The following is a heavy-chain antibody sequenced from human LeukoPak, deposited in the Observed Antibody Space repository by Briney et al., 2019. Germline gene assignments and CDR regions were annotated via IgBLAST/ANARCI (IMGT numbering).Heavy chain of an antibody. CDR1: GFTFNTYG. V-gene: IGHV3-33*01. Sequence: GGSLRLSCAAFGFTFNTYGMNWVRQAPGKGLEWVAIIWYDGSGKYYADSVKGRFTLSRDNSKNTLYLQMNSLRAEDTAVYYCARVGCTGGSCFAYNYYAMDVWGEGTTVTVSS. D-gene: IGHD2-15*01. CDR2: IWYDGSGK. CDR3: ARVGCTGGSCFAYNYYAMDV. J-gene: IGHJ6*04.